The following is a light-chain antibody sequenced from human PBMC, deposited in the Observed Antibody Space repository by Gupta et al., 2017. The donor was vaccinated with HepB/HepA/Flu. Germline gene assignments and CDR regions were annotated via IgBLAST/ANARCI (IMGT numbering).Light chain of an antibody. CDR3: SSLTTKNTLL. J-gene: IGLJ2*01. V-gene: IGLV2-14*03. CDR2: DVI. Sequence: QSALTQPAPVSGSLGQSITLSCTGTTSDIGAYNHVSWYQQHPGKAPKLMISDVINRPSGVPNRFSGSKSGNTASLTISGLQAEDEADYYCSSLTTKNTLLFGGGTKLTVL. CDR1: TSDIGAYNH.